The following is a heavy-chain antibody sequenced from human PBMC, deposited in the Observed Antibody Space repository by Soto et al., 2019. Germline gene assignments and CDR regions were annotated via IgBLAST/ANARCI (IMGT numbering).Heavy chain of an antibody. D-gene: IGHD3-10*01. V-gene: IGHV1-69*06. Sequence: QVQLVQSGAEVKKPGSSVKVSCKASGGTFSSYAISWVRQAPGQGLEWMGGIIPIFGTANYAQKFQGRVTMTRDTSISTAYMELSRLRSDDTAVYYCARDPTMVRGVIGNYYYYGMDVWGQGTTVTVSS. CDR1: GGTFSSYA. CDR2: IIPIFGTA. J-gene: IGHJ6*02. CDR3: ARDPTMVRGVIGNYYYYGMDV.